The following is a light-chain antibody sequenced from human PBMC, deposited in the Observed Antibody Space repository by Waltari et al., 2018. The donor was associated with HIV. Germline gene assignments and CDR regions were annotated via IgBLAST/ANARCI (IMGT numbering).Light chain of an antibody. CDR3: QHYGSPYT. CDR2: AAS. V-gene: IGKV1-NL1*01. Sequence: DIQMTQSPSSLSASVGDRVTITCRASQAISNSLAWYQQKPGKAPKLLLYAASRLESGVPSRFSGSRSGTDYALTISRLEPEDFAFYFCQHYGSPYTFGQGTKLEIK. CDR1: QAISNS. J-gene: IGKJ2*01.